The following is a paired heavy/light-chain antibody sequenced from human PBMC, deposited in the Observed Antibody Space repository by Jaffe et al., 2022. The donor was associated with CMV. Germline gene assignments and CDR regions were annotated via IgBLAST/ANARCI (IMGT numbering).Light chain of an antibody. CDR1: QGISSN. CDR2: AAS. V-gene: IGKV1-9*01. CDR3: QQHNSYPLT. Sequence: DIQLTQSPSFLSASVGDRVTITCRASQGISSNLAWYQQKPGKAPKLLIYAASTLQSGVPSRFSGSGSGTEFTLTISSLQPEDFATYYCQQHNSYPLTFGGGTKVEIK. J-gene: IGKJ4*01.
Heavy chain of an antibody. CDR3: ARVADISWSSTVDDY. Sequence: EVQLVESGGGLVQPGGSLRLSCAASGFTFSDHYMDWVRQAPGKGLEWVGRIRNKANIYTTEYAASVKGRFTISRDDSKNSLYLQMNSLKTDDTAVYYCARVADISWSSTVDDYWGRGALVTVSS. D-gene: IGHD6-13*01. J-gene: IGHJ4*02. V-gene: IGHV3-72*01. CDR1: GFTFSDHY. CDR2: IRNKANIYTT.